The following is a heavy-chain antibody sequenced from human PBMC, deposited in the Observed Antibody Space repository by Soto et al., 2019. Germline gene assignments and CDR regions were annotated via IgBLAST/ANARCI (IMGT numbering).Heavy chain of an antibody. CDR3: AHGVPYSSGWPYFDY. CDR2: IYWDDDK. Sequence: GTGSTLVNPTQTLTLTCTFSGLSLSTSGVGVGWIRQPPGKALEWLALIYWDDDKRYSPSLKSRLTITKDTSKNQVVLTMTNMDPVDTATYYCAHGVPYSSGWPYFDYSGQGTLVTVSS. J-gene: IGHJ4*02. CDR1: GLSLSTSGVG. D-gene: IGHD6-19*01. V-gene: IGHV2-5*02.